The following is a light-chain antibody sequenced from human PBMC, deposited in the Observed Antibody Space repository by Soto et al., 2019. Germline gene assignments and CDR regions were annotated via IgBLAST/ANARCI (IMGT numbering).Light chain of an antibody. CDR3: SSYTSTSTLV. J-gene: IGLJ2*01. CDR2: EVS. Sequence: QSARTHPASVSWSPGHSITISCTGTSSDVGGYNYVSWYQQHPGKAPKLMIYEVSNRPSGVSNRFSGSKSGNTASLTISGLQAEDEADYYCSSYTSTSTLVFGGGTKVTV. CDR1: SSDVGGYNY. V-gene: IGLV2-14*01.